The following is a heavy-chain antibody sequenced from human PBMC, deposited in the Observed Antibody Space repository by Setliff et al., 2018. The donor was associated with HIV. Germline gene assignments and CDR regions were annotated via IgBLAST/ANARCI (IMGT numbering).Heavy chain of an antibody. V-gene: IGHV4-39*03. CDR2: MYYSGTT. D-gene: IGHD3-3*01. CDR3: LLWTGYYTYWFFDL. Sequence: NPSETLSLTCTVSGGSINTRNNYWGWIRQPPGLGLEWIGSMYYSGTTYHSPTLKSRVSMSMDTSRNQFSLKLSSVTAADTAVYYCLLWTGYYTYWFFDLWGRGALVTVSS. CDR1: GGSINTRNNY. J-gene: IGHJ2*01.